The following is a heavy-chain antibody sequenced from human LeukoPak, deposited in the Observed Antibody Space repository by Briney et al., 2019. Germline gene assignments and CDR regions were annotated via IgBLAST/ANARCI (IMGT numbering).Heavy chain of an antibody. Sequence: GGSLRLSCAASGFTFDDYAMHWVRQAPGKGLEWVSGISWNSGSIGYADSVKGRFTISRDNAKNSLYLQMNSLRAEDTALYYCAKNGPSSSWYPDYWGQGTLVTVSS. V-gene: IGHV3-9*01. CDR1: GFTFDDYA. CDR2: ISWNSGSI. D-gene: IGHD6-13*01. J-gene: IGHJ4*02. CDR3: AKNGPSSSWYPDY.